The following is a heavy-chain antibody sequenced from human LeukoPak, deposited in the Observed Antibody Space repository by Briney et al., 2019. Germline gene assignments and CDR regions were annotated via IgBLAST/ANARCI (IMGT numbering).Heavy chain of an antibody. CDR1: GFTFSSYA. Sequence: GGSLRLSCAASGFTFSSYAMHWVRQPPGKGLEWVAVISYDGSNKYYADSVKGRFTISRDNSKNTLYLQMNSLRAEDTAVYYCARGGITIFGVFLYWGQGTLVTVSS. D-gene: IGHD3-3*01. CDR3: ARGGITIFGVFLY. V-gene: IGHV3-30*04. J-gene: IGHJ4*02. CDR2: ISYDGSNK.